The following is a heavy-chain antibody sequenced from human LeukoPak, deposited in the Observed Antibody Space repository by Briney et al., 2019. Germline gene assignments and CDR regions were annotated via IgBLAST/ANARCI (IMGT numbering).Heavy chain of an antibody. J-gene: IGHJ4*02. CDR2: INHSGST. CDR3: ARGRGGSTRYYYFDY. Sequence: SETLSLTCTVYGGSFSAYYWNWIRQPPAKGLEWIGEINHSGSTNYNPSLKSRVTISVDTSKNQFSLKLSSVTAADTAVYYCARGRGGSTRYYYFDYWGQGNLVTVSS. CDR1: GGSFSAYY. V-gene: IGHV4-34*01. D-gene: IGHD2-15*01.